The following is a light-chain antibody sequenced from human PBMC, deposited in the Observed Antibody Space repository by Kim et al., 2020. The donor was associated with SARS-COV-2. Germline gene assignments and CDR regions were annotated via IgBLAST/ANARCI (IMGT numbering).Light chain of an antibody. Sequence: ASVKLTCTLSSGNSTYTIAWHQQQPEKGPRFLMDIKSDGSHMKADGIPDRFSGSSSGAERYLTISSLQSEDEADDYCQTWGTGLQVFGGGTKLTVL. CDR3: QTWGTGLQV. V-gene: IGLV4-69*01. J-gene: IGLJ2*01. CDR1: SGNSTYT. CDR2: IKSDGSH.